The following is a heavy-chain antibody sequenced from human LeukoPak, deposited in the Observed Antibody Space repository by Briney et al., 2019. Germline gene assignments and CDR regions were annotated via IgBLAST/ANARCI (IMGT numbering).Heavy chain of an antibody. CDR1: GFTFSSYD. V-gene: IGHV3-23*01. CDR3: ARRSGVAVAGAFDY. J-gene: IGHJ4*02. CDR2: ISGSGGST. Sequence: PGGSLRLSCAASGFTFSSYDMSWVRQAPGKGLEWVSSISGSGGSTYYADSVKGRFTISRDNSKNTLYLQMNSLRAEDTAVYFCARRSGVAVAGAFDYWGQGTLVTVSS. D-gene: IGHD6-19*01.